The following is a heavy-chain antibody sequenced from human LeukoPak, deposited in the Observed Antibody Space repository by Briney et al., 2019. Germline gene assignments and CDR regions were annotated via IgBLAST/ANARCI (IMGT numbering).Heavy chain of an antibody. CDR3: ARTLSNYDWFDP. V-gene: IGHV1-2*02. Sequence: VASVNVSCKASGYTFTGYYMHWVRQAPGQGLEWMGWINPNSGGTNYAQKFQGRVTMTRDTSISTAYMELSRLRSDDTAVYYCARTLSNYDWFDPWGQGTLVTVSS. CDR1: GYTFTGYY. D-gene: IGHD4-11*01. J-gene: IGHJ5*02. CDR2: INPNSGGT.